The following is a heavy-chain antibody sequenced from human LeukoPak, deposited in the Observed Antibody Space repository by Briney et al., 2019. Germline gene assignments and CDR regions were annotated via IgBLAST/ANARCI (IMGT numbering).Heavy chain of an antibody. CDR3: ARKRGIAAAKNRIFDY. Sequence: SETLSLTCAVYGGSFSGYYWSWIRQPPGKGLEWIGEINHSGSTNYNPSLKSRVTISVDTSKNQFSLKLSSVTAADTAVYYCARKRGIAAAKNRIFDYWGQGTLVTVSS. D-gene: IGHD6-13*01. CDR2: INHSGST. V-gene: IGHV4-34*01. CDR1: GGSFSGYY. J-gene: IGHJ4*02.